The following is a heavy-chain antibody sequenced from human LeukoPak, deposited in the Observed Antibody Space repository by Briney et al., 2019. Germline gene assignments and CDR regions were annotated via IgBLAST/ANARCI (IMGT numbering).Heavy chain of an antibody. J-gene: IGHJ4*02. CDR2: ISGSGGNT. V-gene: IGHV3-23*01. CDR3: AQDRFVSSGRDDY. CDR1: GFTFSSYA. Sequence: GGSLRLSCAASGFTFSSYAMSWVRQAPGKGREWVSGISGSGGNTYYVDSVKGRFTISRDNYKNTLYLQMTNLGVEDTAVYFFAQDRFVSSGRDDYWGQGTLVTVSS. D-gene: IGHD6-19*01.